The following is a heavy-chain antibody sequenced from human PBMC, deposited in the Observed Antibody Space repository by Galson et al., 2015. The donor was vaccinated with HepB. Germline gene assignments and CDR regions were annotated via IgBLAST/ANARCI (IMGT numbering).Heavy chain of an antibody. CDR3: ARDRPTFYYMDV. V-gene: IGHV3-30-3*01. Sequence: SLRLSCAASGFTFSSFAMHWVRQPSGEGLEWVAVISYDGSIKYYADSVKGRFTVSRDNSKNTVYLQMDSLRAEDTAVYYCARDRPTFYYMDVWGKGTTVTVSS. CDR1: GFTFSSFA. CDR2: ISYDGSIK. J-gene: IGHJ6*03.